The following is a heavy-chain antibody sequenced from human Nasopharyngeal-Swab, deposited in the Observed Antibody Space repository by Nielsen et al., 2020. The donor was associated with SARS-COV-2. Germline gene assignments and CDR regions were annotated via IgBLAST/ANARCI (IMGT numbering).Heavy chain of an antibody. Sequence: WVRQAPGQGLEWMGWINTNTGNPTYAQGFTGRFVFSLDTSVSTAYLQISSLKAEDTAVYYCACRYNWNGAWFDPWGQGTLVTVSS. CDR2: INTNTGNP. CDR3: ACRYNWNGAWFDP. J-gene: IGHJ5*02. D-gene: IGHD1-1*01. V-gene: IGHV7-4-1*02.